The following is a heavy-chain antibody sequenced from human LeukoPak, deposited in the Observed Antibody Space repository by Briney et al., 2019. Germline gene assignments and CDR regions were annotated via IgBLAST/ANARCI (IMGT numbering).Heavy chain of an antibody. V-gene: IGHV3-74*01. CDR3: ARWGPYCSSASCYGLGY. CDR2: INSDGTNT. Sequence: GGSLRLSCAASGFTFSTYWMHWVRQAPGKGLVWVSRINSDGTNTGYADSVKGRFTISRDNAKNTVYLQMNSLRAEDTAVYCCARWGPYCSSASCYGLGYWGQGTLVTVSS. D-gene: IGHD2-2*01. J-gene: IGHJ4*02. CDR1: GFTFSTYW.